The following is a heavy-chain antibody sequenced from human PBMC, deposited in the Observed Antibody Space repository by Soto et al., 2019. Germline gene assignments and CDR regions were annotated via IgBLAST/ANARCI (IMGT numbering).Heavy chain of an antibody. CDR2: ISGSGGST. CDR1: GFTFSSYA. Sequence: SLRLSCAASGFTFSSYAMSWVRQAPGKGLEWVSAISGSGGSTYYADSVKGRFTISRDNSKNTLYLQMNSLRAEDTAVYYCAKVPSRMDTVAVPAAAFDYWGQGTLVTVSS. V-gene: IGHV3-23*01. D-gene: IGHD2-2*03. CDR3: AKVPSRMDTVAVPAAAFDY. J-gene: IGHJ4*02.